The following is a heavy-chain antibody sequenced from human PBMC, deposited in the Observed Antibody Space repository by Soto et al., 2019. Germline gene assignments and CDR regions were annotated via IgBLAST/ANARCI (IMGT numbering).Heavy chain of an antibody. Sequence: EVQLVESGGGLVQPGGSLRLSCAASGFTFSSYWMHWVRQAPGKGLVWVSRINSDGSSTSYADSVKGRFTISRDNAKNTLYLQMNSLRAEDTAVYYCARVSQYSSGWYYPGMNPALPDYFDYWGQGTLVTVSS. J-gene: IGHJ4*02. CDR3: ARVSQYSSGWYYPGMNPALPDYFDY. D-gene: IGHD6-19*01. CDR1: GFTFSSYW. V-gene: IGHV3-74*01. CDR2: INSDGSST.